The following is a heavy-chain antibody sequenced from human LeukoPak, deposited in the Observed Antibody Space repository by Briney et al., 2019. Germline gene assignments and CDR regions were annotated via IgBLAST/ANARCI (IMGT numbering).Heavy chain of an antibody. CDR1: GGSISSYY. Sequence: SETLSLTCSVSGGSISSYYGSWIRQPPGMGLEWIGYIFYSGTTNYSPSLKSRVTISVATSKNQFSLKLISVTAADTAVYYCARHVAGGDFWGPDYWGQGTLVTVSS. CDR3: ARHVAGGDFWGPDY. J-gene: IGHJ4*02. V-gene: IGHV4-59*08. CDR2: IFYSGTT. D-gene: IGHD2-21*01.